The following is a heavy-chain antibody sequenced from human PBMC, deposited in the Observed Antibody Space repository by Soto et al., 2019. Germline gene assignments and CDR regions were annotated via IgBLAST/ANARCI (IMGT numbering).Heavy chain of an antibody. CDR1: GFTFRNFV. CDR2: IRATGGQT. D-gene: IGHD2-21*01. V-gene: IGHV3-23*01. CDR3: AQDRGWGVVSPSHDY. J-gene: IGHJ4*02. Sequence: EVQLLESGGGMVQPGGSLRLSCAASGFTFRNFVMSWVRQAPGKGLEWVSAIRATGGQTFYADSVKGRFTISRDNYKNMLYLQINSLGDEDTALYFCAQDRGWGVVSPSHDYWGQETLVTVSS.